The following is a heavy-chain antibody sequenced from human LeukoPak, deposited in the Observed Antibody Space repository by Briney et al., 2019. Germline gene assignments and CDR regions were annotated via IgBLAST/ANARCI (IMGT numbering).Heavy chain of an antibody. J-gene: IGHJ4*02. CDR1: GFTFSSYT. D-gene: IGHD3-10*01. V-gene: IGHV3-21*01. CDR3: ARDAYYGSGSYYDY. Sequence: GGSLRLSCAASGFTFSSYTMNWVRQAPGKGLEWVSFISGSSSNIYSADSVKGRFTISRDNAKNSLYLQMNSLRAEDTAVYYCARDAYYGSGSYYDYWGQGTLVTVSS. CDR2: ISGSSSNI.